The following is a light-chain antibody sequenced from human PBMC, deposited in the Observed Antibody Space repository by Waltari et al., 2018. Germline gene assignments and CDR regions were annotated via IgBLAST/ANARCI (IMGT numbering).Light chain of an antibody. Sequence: EIVLTQSPGTLSLSQGERATLSRRASQSVSSSYLAWYQQKPGQAPRLLIYGASSRATGIPDRFSGSGSGTDFTLTISRLEPEDFAVYYCQQYGSSPLFTFGPGTKVDIK. V-gene: IGKV3-20*01. CDR3: QQYGSSPLFT. CDR2: GAS. J-gene: IGKJ3*01. CDR1: QSVSSSY.